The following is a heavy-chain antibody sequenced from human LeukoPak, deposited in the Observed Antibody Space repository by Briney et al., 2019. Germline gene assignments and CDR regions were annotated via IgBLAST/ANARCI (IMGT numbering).Heavy chain of an antibody. V-gene: IGHV4-4*07. D-gene: IGHD4-17*01. CDR3: ARSAPSVTSYYFDS. CDR1: GDSISRYY. Sequence: PSETLSLTCTVYGDSISRYYWSWIRQPAGKGLEWIGRFYTIGSTNYNPSLKSRVTMSLDTSKDQFSLTLNSVTAADTAVYYCARSAPSVTSYYFDSWGQGTLVTVSS. CDR2: FYTIGST. J-gene: IGHJ4*02.